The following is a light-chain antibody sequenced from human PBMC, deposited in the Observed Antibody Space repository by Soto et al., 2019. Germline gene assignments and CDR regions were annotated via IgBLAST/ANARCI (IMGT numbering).Light chain of an antibody. J-gene: IGKJ1*01. CDR3: QQSANSPWT. V-gene: IGKV3-20*01. CDR1: QSVSSSY. Sequence: EIVLTQSPGTLSLSPGERATLSCRASQSVSSSYLEWYQQKTGQPPRVLIYGASSRATGIPDRFSGSGSGTDFTLTISRLEPEDFAVYYCQQSANSPWTFGQGTKVEIK. CDR2: GAS.